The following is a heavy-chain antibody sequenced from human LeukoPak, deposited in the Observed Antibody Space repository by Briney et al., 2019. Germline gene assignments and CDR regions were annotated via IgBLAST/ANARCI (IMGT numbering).Heavy chain of an antibody. J-gene: IGHJ4*02. CDR3: VNQISGWVY. Sequence: PGGSLRLSCSALGFTFSDLAMHWVRQAPGRGLEYVSGITRNGDRKFYADSVKGRFTISRDNSKNTLYLQMSSLNPEDTSVYYCVNQISGWVYWGQGTLVTVSS. CDR2: ITRNGDRK. D-gene: IGHD6-19*01. CDR1: GFTFSDLA. V-gene: IGHV3-64D*06.